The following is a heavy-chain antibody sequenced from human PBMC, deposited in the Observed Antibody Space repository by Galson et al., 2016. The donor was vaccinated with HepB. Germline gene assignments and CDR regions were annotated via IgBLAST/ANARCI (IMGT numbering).Heavy chain of an antibody. V-gene: IGHV3-7*01. CDR1: GFTFSSYW. D-gene: IGHD4-17*01. J-gene: IGHJ4*02. Sequence: SLRLSCAASGFTFSSYWMSWVRQAPEKGLEWVANIKEDGSEEYYVDSVKGRFTISRDNAKNSLYLQMNRLRAEDTAVYYCAKKWSYGDYSYFDYWGQGTLVTVSS. CDR2: IKEDGSEE. CDR3: AKKWSYGDYSYFDY.